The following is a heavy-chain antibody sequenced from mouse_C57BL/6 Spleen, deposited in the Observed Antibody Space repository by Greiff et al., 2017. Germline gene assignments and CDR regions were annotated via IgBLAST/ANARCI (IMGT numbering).Heavy chain of an antibody. CDR3: TGGHPHGSSIDY. V-gene: IGHV6-6*01. J-gene: IGHJ2*01. CDR1: GFTFSDAW. Sequence: EVKLMESGGGLVQPGGSMKLSCAASGFTFSDAWMDWVRQSPEKGLEWVAEIRNKANNHATYYAESVKGRFTISRDDSKSSVYLQMNSLRAEDTGIYYCTGGHPHGSSIDYWGQGTTLTVSS. CDR2: IRNKANNHAT. D-gene: IGHD1-1*01.